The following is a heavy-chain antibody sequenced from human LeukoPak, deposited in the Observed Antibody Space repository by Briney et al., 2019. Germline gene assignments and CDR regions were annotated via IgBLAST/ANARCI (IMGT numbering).Heavy chain of an antibody. Sequence: PSETLSLTCRVSGYTFRSGYAWAWIRQPPGQELEWIGSSRHNVNTHYNPSLKSRVTVSIDTSENQFSLKLTSVTAADTAVYYCAREDWGSYLYWGQGTLVTVSS. CDR3: AREDWGSYLY. CDR2: SRHNVNT. D-gene: IGHD3-16*02. J-gene: IGHJ4*02. V-gene: IGHV4-38-2*02. CDR1: GYTFRSGYA.